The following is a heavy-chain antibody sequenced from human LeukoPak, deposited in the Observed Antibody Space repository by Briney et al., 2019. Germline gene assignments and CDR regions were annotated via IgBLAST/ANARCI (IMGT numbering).Heavy chain of an antibody. J-gene: IGHJ5*02. CDR2: IYTSGST. CDR3: ARDYGYSYGYSRANWFDP. Sequence: KPSETLSLTCTVSGGSISSYYWSWIRQPAGKGLEWIGRIYTSGSTNYNPSLKSRVTMSVDTSKNQFSLKLSSVTAADTAVYYCARDYGYSYGYSRANWFDPWGQGTLVTVSS. D-gene: IGHD5-18*01. V-gene: IGHV4-4*07. CDR1: GGSISSYY.